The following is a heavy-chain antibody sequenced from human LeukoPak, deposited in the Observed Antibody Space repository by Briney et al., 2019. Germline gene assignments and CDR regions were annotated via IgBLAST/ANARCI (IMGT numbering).Heavy chain of an antibody. CDR2: IIPIFGTA. J-gene: IGHJ5*02. D-gene: IGHD4/OR15-4a*01. CDR1: GGTFSSYA. Sequence: SVKVSCKASGGTFSSYAISWVRQAPGQGLEWMGGIIPIFGTANYAQKFQGRVTITADESTSTAYMELSSLRSEDTAVYYCAREYLDYQPHGWFDPWGQGTLVTVSS. CDR3: AREYLDYQPHGWFDP. V-gene: IGHV1-69*13.